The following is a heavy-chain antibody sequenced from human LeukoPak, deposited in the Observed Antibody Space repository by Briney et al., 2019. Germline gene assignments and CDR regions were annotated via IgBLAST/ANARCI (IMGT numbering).Heavy chain of an antibody. Sequence: PGGSLRLSCAASGFTFSSYGMHWVRQAPGKGLEWVSFIRYDGSNKYYADSVKGRFTISRDNSKNTLYLQMNSLRAEDTAVYYCARGSSGWYFDYYYYYYMDVWGKGTTVTVSS. J-gene: IGHJ6*03. V-gene: IGHV3-30*02. CDR2: IRYDGSNK. CDR3: ARGSSGWYFDYYYYYYMDV. CDR1: GFTFSSYG. D-gene: IGHD6-19*01.